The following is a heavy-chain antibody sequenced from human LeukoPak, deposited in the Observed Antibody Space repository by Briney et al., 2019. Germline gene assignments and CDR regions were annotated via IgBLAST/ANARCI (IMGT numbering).Heavy chain of an antibody. CDR1: VGSFSDYY. CDR2: INHSGST. J-gene: IGHJ3*02. CDR3: AKDRRRITRDYGDRGFDAFDI. Sequence: SETLSLTCAVYVGSFSDYYWSWIRQPPGKGLEWIGEINHSGSTNYNPSLKSRLTISVDTSKNQFSLKLSSVTAEDTAVYYCAKDRRRITRDYGDRGFDAFDIWGQGTMVTVSS. D-gene: IGHD4-17*01. V-gene: IGHV4-34*01.